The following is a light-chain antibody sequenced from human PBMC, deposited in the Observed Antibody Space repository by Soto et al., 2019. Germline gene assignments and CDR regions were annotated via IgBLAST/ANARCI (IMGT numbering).Light chain of an antibody. J-gene: IGLJ2*01. CDR2: YYSDSDK. CDR3: MIGPSNEVV. CDR1: SDINVGSYN. V-gene: IGLV5-37*01. Sequence: QTVVTQPPSSSASPGQSASLTCTLPSDINVGSYNIYWYQQKPGSPPRYLLYYYSDSDKGQGSGVPSRFSGSKDASANTGILLSSGLQSEDEADYYCMIGPSNEVVFGGGTKVTVL.